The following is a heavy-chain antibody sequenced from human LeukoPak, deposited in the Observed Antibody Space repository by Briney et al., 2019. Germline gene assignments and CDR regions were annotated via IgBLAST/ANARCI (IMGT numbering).Heavy chain of an antibody. CDR1: GYSIAGYY. CDR3: ARGAYDYDAFDI. CDR2: LNPNYRDT. D-gene: IGHD4-11*01. V-gene: IGHV1-2*06. J-gene: IGHJ3*02. Sequence: ASVKVSCKNPGYSIAGYYIHWVRQAPGQGLEWMGRLNPNYRDTNFAQGFQGRVTMTRDTTITTAFMELNNLRSDDTAIYYCARGAYDYDAFDIWGQGTMVTVSS.